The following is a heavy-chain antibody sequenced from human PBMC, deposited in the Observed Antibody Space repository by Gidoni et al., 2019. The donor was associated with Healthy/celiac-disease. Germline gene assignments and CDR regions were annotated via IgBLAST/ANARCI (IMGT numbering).Heavy chain of an antibody. CDR2: ISGSGGST. Sequence: EVQLLESGGGLVPPGVSRSLSCAASGFTFSSYAMSWVRQAPGKGLEWVSAISGSGGSTYYADSVKGRFTISRDNSKNTLYLQMNSLRAEDTAVYYCAKDPQYGMDVWGQGTTVTVSS. V-gene: IGHV3-23*01. J-gene: IGHJ6*02. CDR3: AKDPQYGMDV. CDR1: GFTFSSYA.